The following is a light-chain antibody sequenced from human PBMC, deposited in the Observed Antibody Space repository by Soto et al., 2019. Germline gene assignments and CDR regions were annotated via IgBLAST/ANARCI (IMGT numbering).Light chain of an antibody. J-gene: IGLJ2*01. Sequence: QSVLTQPPSVSAAPGQKVTISCSGSSSIIGNNYVSWYQQLPGTAPKLLIYDNDKRPSGIPDRFSGCKSGTSATLGITGLQTGDEADYYCGAWDSSLSGVVFAGGTALTVL. CDR2: DND. V-gene: IGLV1-51*01. CDR1: SSIIGNNY. CDR3: GAWDSSLSGVV.